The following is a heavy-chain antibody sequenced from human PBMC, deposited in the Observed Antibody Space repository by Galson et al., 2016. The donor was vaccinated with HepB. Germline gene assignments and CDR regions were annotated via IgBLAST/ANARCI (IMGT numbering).Heavy chain of an antibody. V-gene: IGHV3-33*01. J-gene: IGHJ2*01. D-gene: IGHD3-22*01. CDR3: ARDSSYYDSSGYYYSGLDWYFGL. Sequence: SLRLSCAGSGFSFRNYAMHWVRPAPGKGLEWVAVIWYDGSKKYFADSVKGRFTISRDNSKNTLYLQMNILRAEDTAGYYCARDSSYYDSSGYYYSGLDWYFGLWGRGTLVTVSS. CDR2: IWYDGSKK. CDR1: GFSFRNYA.